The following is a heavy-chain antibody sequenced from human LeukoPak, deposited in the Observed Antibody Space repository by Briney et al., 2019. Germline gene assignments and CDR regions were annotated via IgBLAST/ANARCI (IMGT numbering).Heavy chain of an antibody. Sequence: GGSLRLSCAASGFTVSSNYMSWVRQAPGKGLEWVSVIYSGGSTYYADSVKGRFTISRDNSKNTLYLQMNSLRAEDTAVYYCARGLGDSSGYYFGYFDYWGRGTLVTVSS. J-gene: IGHJ4*02. D-gene: IGHD3-22*01. CDR2: IYSGGST. CDR3: ARGLGDSSGYYFGYFDY. V-gene: IGHV3-66*01. CDR1: GFTVSSNY.